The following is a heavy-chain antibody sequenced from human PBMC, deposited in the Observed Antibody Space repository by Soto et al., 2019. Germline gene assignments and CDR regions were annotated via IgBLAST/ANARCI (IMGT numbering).Heavy chain of an antibody. CDR2: INPNSGGT. CDR1: GYTFTGDY. D-gene: IGHD1-26*01. J-gene: IGHJ6*04. V-gene: IGHV1-2*02. Sequence: ASVKVSCKASGYTFTGDYMHWVRQAPGQGLEWMGWINPNSGGTNYAQKFQGRVTMTRDTSISTAYMELSRLRSDDTAVYYRARSGGYYYSGMDVWGKGTTVTVSS. CDR3: ARSGGYYYSGMDV.